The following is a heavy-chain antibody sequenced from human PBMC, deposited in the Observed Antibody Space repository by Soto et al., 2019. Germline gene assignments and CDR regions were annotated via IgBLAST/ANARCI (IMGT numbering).Heavy chain of an antibody. Sequence: GGSLRLSCAASGFTFSSYNMKWVRQAPGKGLEWVSSISSSSSYIYYADSVKGRVTVSRDNARKSLFLQMNSLRAEDTAVYYCARDGLSDYYGMDVWGQGATVTSP. V-gene: IGHV3-21*01. J-gene: IGHJ6*02. CDR1: GFTFSSYN. CDR2: ISSSSSYI. CDR3: ARDGLSDYYGMDV. D-gene: IGHD2-2*03.